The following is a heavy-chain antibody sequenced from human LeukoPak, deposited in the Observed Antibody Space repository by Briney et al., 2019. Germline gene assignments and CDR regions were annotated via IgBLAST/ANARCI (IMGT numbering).Heavy chain of an antibody. V-gene: IGHV3-21*01. CDR3: ARVGGYGDYDEHLDY. D-gene: IGHD4-17*01. CDR1: GFTFSSYS. Sequence: PGGSLRLSCAASGFTFSSYSMNWVRQAPGKGLEWVSSISSSSSYIYYADSVKGRFTISRDNAENSLYLQMNSLRAEDTAVYYCARVGGYGDYDEHLDYWGQGTLVTVSS. J-gene: IGHJ4*02. CDR2: ISSSSSYI.